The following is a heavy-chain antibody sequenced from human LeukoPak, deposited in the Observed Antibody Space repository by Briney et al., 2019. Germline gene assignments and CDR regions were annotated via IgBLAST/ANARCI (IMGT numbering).Heavy chain of an antibody. Sequence: PGGSLRLSCAPSGFTFSNYGMKWVRQAPGKGLEWVSYISSSSGITKYYADSVKGRFTISRDNAKNSLFLQMNSLRAEDTAVYYCARDSSGWYYIDYWGQGTLVTVSS. CDR1: GFTFSNYG. CDR3: ARDSSGWYYIDY. J-gene: IGHJ4*02. V-gene: IGHV3-48*03. CDR2: ISSSSGITK. D-gene: IGHD6-19*01.